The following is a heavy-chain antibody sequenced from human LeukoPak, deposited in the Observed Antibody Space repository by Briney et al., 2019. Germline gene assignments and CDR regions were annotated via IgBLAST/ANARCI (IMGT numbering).Heavy chain of an antibody. CDR3: ARPGQVDYAFDI. V-gene: IGHV4-59*08. Sequence: SETLSLTCTVSGGSISSYYWSWIRQPPGKGLEWIGYIYYSGSTNYNPSLKSRVTISVDTSKNQFSLKLSSVTAADTAVYYCARPGQVDYAFDIWGQGTMVTVSS. J-gene: IGHJ3*02. D-gene: IGHD3/OR15-3a*01. CDR2: IYYSGST. CDR1: GGSISSYY.